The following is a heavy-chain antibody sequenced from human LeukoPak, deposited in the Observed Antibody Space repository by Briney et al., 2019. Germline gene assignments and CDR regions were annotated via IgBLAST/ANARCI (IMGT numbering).Heavy chain of an antibody. CDR1: GFTFSSYG. D-gene: IGHD2-15*01. Sequence: GGSLRLSCAASGFTFSSYGMHWVRQAPGKGLEWVAFIRYDGSNKYYADSVKGRFTISRDNSKNTLYLQMNSLRAEDTAVYYCARDSRYCSGGSCFPDYWGQGTLVTVSS. CDR2: IRYDGSNK. CDR3: ARDSRYCSGGSCFPDY. V-gene: IGHV3-30*02. J-gene: IGHJ4*02.